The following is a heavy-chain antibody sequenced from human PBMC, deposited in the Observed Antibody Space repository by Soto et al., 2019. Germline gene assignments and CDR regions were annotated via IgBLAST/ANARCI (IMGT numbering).Heavy chain of an antibody. V-gene: IGHV3-33*01. CDR3: ARGVGLRFLEWLSQSDWSDP. CDR2: IWYDGSNK. J-gene: IGHJ5*02. CDR1: EFTFSSYG. Sequence: GGSLRLSCASSEFTFSSYGRHCARQAPAKSLEWVAVIWYDGSNKYYADSVKGRFTISRDNSKNTLYLQMNSLRAEDTAVYYCARGVGLRFLEWLSQSDWSDPWGQGTLVTVSS. D-gene: IGHD3-3*01.